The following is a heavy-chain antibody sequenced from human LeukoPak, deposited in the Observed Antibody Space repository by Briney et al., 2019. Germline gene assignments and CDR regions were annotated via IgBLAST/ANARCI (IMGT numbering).Heavy chain of an antibody. Sequence: GGSLRLSCEGSGFNFSLFSMNWVRQAPGKGLEWVSSISRGSTYIFYADSLQGRFIISRDNAKNTVYLQMTGLRVEDTALYYCARDREKATISHFESWGQGTLVPVSS. V-gene: IGHV3-21*01. CDR1: GFNFSLFS. D-gene: IGHD5-24*01. CDR2: ISRGSTYI. J-gene: IGHJ4*02. CDR3: ARDREKATISHFES.